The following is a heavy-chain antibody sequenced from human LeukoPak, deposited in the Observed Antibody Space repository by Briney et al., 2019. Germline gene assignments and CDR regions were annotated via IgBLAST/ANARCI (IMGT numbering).Heavy chain of an antibody. V-gene: IGHV1-18*01. CDR1: GYPFASFG. CDR2: ISAYNGHT. CDR3: ARDIVVVPAARGPDYYYGMDV. D-gene: IGHD2-2*01. Sequence: ASVKVSCKASGYPFASFGVSWVRQAPGQGLEWMAWISAYNGHTNYAQNLQDRVTLTTDTSTSTAYMELRSLRSDDTAVYYCARDIVVVPAARGPDYYYGMDVWGQGTTVTVSS. J-gene: IGHJ6*02.